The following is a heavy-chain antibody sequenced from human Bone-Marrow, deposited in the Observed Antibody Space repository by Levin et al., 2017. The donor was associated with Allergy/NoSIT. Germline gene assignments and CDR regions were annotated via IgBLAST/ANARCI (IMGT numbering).Heavy chain of an antibody. Sequence: PGGSLRLSCKASGYSFSTYWIGWVRQMPGKGLEYMGIIYPGDSDARYSPSFQGQVTISVDKSISTAYLQWNSLKASDTAIYYCARHVGHCTSATCWFYYGMDVWGQGTTVNVSS. J-gene: IGHJ6*02. CDR3: ARHVGHCTSATCWFYYGMDV. V-gene: IGHV5-51*01. D-gene: IGHD2-2*01. CDR1: GYSFSTYW. CDR2: IYPGDSDA.